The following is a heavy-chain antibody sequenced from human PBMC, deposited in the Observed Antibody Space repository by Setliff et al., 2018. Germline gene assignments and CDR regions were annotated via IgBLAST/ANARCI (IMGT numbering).Heavy chain of an antibody. CDR2: IRSSGTS. CDR3: ARDGGEY. D-gene: IGHD3-16*01. CDR1: GFSLRDYT. J-gene: IGHJ4*02. V-gene: IGHV3-21*01. Sequence: GESLKISCVASGFSLRDYTINWVRQAPGKGLDWVSSIRSSGTSFYADSVKGRFTVSRDNAKNSLYLQMNSLRAEDTAVYYCARDGGEYWGQGTLVTVSS.